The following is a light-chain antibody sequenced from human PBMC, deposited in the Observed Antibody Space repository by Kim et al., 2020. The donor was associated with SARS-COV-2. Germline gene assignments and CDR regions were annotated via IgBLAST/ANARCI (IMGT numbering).Light chain of an antibody. J-gene: IGLJ1*01. Sequence: GRSVTISCTGTNSDVGGYDYVSWYQQYPNKAPKLLIFDVIKRPSGVSNRFSGSKSGNTASLTISGLQADDEADYYCCSHSTTSTYLFGTGTKVTVL. CDR1: NSDVGGYDY. CDR3: CSHSTTSTYL. CDR2: DVI. V-gene: IGLV2-14*04.